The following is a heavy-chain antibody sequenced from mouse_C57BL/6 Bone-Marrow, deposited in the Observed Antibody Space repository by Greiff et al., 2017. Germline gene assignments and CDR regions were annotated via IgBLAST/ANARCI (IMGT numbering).Heavy chain of an antibody. CDR3: ARDRYSNYGYFDV. J-gene: IGHJ1*03. CDR1: GFTFSDYY. D-gene: IGHD2-5*01. V-gene: IGHV5-16*01. CDR2: INYDGSST. Sequence: EVKVVESEGGLVQPGSSMKLSCTASGFTFSDYYMAWVRQVPEKGLEWVANINYDGSSTYYLDSLKSRFIISRDNAKNILYLQMSSLKSEDTATYYCARDRYSNYGYFDVWGTGTTVTVSS.